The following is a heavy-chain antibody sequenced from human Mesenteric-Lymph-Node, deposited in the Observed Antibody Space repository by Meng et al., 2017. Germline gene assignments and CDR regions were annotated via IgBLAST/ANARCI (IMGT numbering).Heavy chain of an antibody. V-gene: IGHV3-72*01. CDR1: GFIFSDHY. Sequence: GESLKISCATSGFIFSDHYIDWVRQAPGKGLEWVGRTRNKANAYTTEYAASVKGRFTVSRDDSKNSLYLQMNTLKTEDTAVYYCARGFCSGATCYSGDYWGQGTLVTVSS. CDR3: ARGFCSGATCYSGDY. D-gene: IGHD2-15*01. J-gene: IGHJ4*02. CDR2: TRNKANAYTT.